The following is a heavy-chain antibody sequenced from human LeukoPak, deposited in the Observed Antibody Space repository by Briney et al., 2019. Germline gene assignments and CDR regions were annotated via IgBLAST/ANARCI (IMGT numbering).Heavy chain of an antibody. CDR2: IKQDGSEK. CDR3: ARGVGCSSTSCYYSDY. D-gene: IGHD2-2*01. CDR1: GFTFTNYW. J-gene: IGHJ4*02. V-gene: IGHV3-7*01. Sequence: GGSLRLSCAASGFTFTNYWMTWVRQAPGKGLEWVANIKQDGSEKYYVDSVKGRFTISRDNAKNSLYLQMNSLRVEDTAVYYCARGVGCSSTSCYYSDYWGQGTLVIVSS.